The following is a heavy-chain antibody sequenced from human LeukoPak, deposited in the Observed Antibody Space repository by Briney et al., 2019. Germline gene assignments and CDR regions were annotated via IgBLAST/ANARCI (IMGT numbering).Heavy chain of an antibody. CDR2: INPSGGST. V-gene: IGHV1-46*01. D-gene: IGHD5-24*01. J-gene: IGHJ4*02. CDR3: ARDPLRRDGYGIDY. CDR1: GYSFTTKY. Sequence: ASVKVSCKASGYSFTTKYMHWVRQAPGQGLEWMGVINPSGGSTSYAQKLQGRVTMTTDTSTSTAYMELRSLRSDDTAVYYCARDPLRRDGYGIDYWGQGTLVTVSS.